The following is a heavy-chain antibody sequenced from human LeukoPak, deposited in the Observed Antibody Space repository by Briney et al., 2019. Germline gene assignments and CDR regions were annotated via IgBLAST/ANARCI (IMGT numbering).Heavy chain of an antibody. V-gene: IGHV4-59*01. CDR2: IYYSGST. Sequence: SETLSLTCTVSGGSISSYYWSWIRQPPGKGLEWIGYIYYSGSTNYNPSLKSRVTISVDTSKNQFSLKLSSVTAADTAVYYCARGAGGMITFGGVIVDFDYWGQGTLVTVSS. J-gene: IGHJ4*02. CDR1: GGSISSYY. D-gene: IGHD3-16*02. CDR3: ARGAGGMITFGGVIVDFDY.